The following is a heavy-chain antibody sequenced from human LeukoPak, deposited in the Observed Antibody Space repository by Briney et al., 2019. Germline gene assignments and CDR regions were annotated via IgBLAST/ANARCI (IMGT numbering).Heavy chain of an antibody. CDR2: IKSKADGETT. V-gene: IGHV3-15*01. CDR1: GFTFSNAW. D-gene: IGHD4/OR15-4a*01. CDR3: SSNMVE. J-gene: IGHJ4*02. Sequence: GGSLRLSCAASGFTFSNAWMSWVRQAPGKGLEWVGRIKSKADGETTDYAAPVKGRFTISRDDSKNTLYLQMNNLKTEDTAVYYCSSNMVEWGQGTLVTVSS.